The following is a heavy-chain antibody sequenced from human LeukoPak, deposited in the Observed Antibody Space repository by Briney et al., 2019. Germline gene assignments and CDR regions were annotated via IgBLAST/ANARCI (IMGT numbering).Heavy chain of an antibody. J-gene: IGHJ4*02. V-gene: IGHV1-18*03. CDR2: ISAYNGNT. CDR3: ARGGRKAAGTIDY. CDR1: GYTFTSYG. D-gene: IGHD6-13*01. Sequence: ASVKVSCKASGYTFTSYGISWVRQAPGQGLEWMGWISAYNGNTNYAQKFQGRVTITADKSTSTAYMELSSLRSEDMAVYYCARGGRKAAGTIDYWGQGTLVTVSS.